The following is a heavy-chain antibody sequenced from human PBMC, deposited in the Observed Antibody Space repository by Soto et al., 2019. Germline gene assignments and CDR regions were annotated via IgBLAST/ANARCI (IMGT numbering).Heavy chain of an antibody. CDR1: GGAISGYY. D-gene: IGHD3-3*01. CDR2: IYSSGST. J-gene: IGHJ5*02. Sequence: SETLSLTCTVSGGAISGYYWTWIRQPAGKGLEWIGRIYSSGSTKYNPSLKSRVTMSLDTSTNQFSLRLTSVTAADTAVYYCARGQRFSDWFDPWGQGTLVTVSS. V-gene: IGHV4-4*07. CDR3: ARGQRFSDWFDP.